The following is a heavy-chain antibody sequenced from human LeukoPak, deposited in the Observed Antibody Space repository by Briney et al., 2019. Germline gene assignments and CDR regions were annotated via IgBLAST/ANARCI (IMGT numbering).Heavy chain of an antibody. CDR3: AGGGYCSSASCHAPLFDW. CDR1: GGSISSYY. Sequence: SETLSLTCTVSGGSISSYYWSWIRQSPGKGLEWIGYSHYSGSANFNPSLKSRVSISVDTSKNQFSLNLRSLTAADTAVYYCAGGGYCSSASCHAPLFDWWGPGILVTVSS. CDR2: SHYSGSA. V-gene: IGHV4-59*01. D-gene: IGHD2-2*01. J-gene: IGHJ4*02.